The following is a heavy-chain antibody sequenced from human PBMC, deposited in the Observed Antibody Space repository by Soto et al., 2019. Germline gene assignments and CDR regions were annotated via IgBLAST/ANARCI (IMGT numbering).Heavy chain of an antibody. CDR1: GGSISSSSYY. Sequence: LSLTCTVSGGSISSSSYYWGWIRQPPGKGLEWIGSIYYSGSTYYNPSLKSRVTISVDTSKNQFSLKLSSVTAADTAVYYCATYDYVWGSSDYWGQGTLVTVSS. CDR2: IYYSGST. CDR3: ATYDYVWGSSDY. V-gene: IGHV4-39*01. D-gene: IGHD3-16*01. J-gene: IGHJ4*02.